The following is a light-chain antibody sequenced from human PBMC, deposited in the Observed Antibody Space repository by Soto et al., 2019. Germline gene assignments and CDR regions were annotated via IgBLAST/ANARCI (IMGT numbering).Light chain of an antibody. J-gene: IGKJ4*01. CDR3: HQYGSSPLT. CDR1: QSLSIDS. V-gene: IGKV3-20*01. Sequence: ENVLTQFPATLSLSPGDRATLSCRASQSLSIDSLAWCQQKPGQAPTLLIYCASSRANGSPDRISGSGSGTDFTLTISRLEPEDFAVYYCHQYGSSPLTFGGGTKVDIK. CDR2: CAS.